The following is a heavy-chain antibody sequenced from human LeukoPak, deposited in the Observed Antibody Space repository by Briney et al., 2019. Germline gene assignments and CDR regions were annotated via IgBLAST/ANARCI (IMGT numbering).Heavy chain of an antibody. CDR3: ARDSGGTTFYFDY. CDR2: IYPGDSDT. D-gene: IGHD1-1*01. Sequence: GESLKISCKSAGYRFISYWIGWVRQMPGKGLEWMGIIYPGDSDTRYSPSFQGQVTISADKSISTAYLQWSSLKASDTAMYYRARDSGGTTFYFDYWGQGTLVTVSS. V-gene: IGHV5-51*01. CDR1: GYRFISYW. J-gene: IGHJ4*02.